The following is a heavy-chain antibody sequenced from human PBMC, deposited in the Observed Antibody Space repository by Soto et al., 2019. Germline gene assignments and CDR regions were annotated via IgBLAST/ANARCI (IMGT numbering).Heavy chain of an antibody. J-gene: IGHJ4*02. V-gene: IGHV3-30-3*01. Sequence: GVSLRHRCTASVCKMIYYGVRWISAAPGKALEWVAVISKGGSNLYFADSVKGRFTISRDNSKNTLYLQMNSLRSEDTAVYYCARYVEYTSAFGISSSFDYRGQRTVVTVSS. CDR3: ARYVEYTSAFGISSSFDY. CDR1: VCKMIYYG. CDR2: ISKGGSNL. D-gene: IGHD6-19*01.